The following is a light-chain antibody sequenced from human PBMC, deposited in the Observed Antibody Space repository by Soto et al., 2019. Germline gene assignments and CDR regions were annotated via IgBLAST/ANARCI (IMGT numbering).Light chain of an antibody. CDR1: STNIGAGYD. J-gene: IGLJ1*01. V-gene: IGLV1-40*01. CDR2: GNS. Sequence: QSVLTQPPSVSGAPGQTVTISCTGSSTNIGAGYDVHWYQQLPGTAPKLIIYGNSNRPSWVPDRFSGSNSGTSASLAITGLQADDDADYYCQSYDSSLSGLYVFGTGTKLTVL. CDR3: QSYDSSLSGLYV.